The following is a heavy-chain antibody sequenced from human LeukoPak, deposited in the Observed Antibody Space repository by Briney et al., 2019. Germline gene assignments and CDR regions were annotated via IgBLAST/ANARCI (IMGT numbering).Heavy chain of an antibody. CDR2: INSDGSST. D-gene: IGHD5-24*01. CDR3: ARPRDGYNSFVY. Sequence: GGSLRLSCAASGFTFSSYWMHWVRQAPGKGLLWVSRINSDGSSTSYADSVKGRFTISRDNDKNTLYLQMNSLRAEDTAVYYCARPRDGYNSFVYWGQGTLVTVSS. J-gene: IGHJ4*02. CDR1: GFTFSSYW. V-gene: IGHV3-74*01.